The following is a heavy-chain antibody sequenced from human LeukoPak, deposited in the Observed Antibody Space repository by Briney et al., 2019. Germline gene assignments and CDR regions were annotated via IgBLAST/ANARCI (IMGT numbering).Heavy chain of an antibody. Sequence: GASVKVSCKASGYTFTGYYMHWVRQAPGQGLEWMGWINPNSGGTKYAQKFQGRVTMTGDTSITTVYMELSSLRSDDTAVYYCARDYYGSGSYYQLGYWGQGTLVTVSS. CDR3: ARDYYGSGSYYQLGY. CDR2: INPNSGGT. CDR1: GYTFTGYY. V-gene: IGHV1-2*02. D-gene: IGHD3-10*01. J-gene: IGHJ4*02.